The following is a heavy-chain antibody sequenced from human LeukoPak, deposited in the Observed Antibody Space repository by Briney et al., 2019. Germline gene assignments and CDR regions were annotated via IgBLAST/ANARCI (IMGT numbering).Heavy chain of an antibody. V-gene: IGHV3-30*04. J-gene: IGHJ3*02. Sequence: GGSLRLSCAASGFTFSSYAMHWVRQAPGKGLEWVAVISSDGSNKYYADSMKGRFTISRDNSKNSLYLQMNSLRAEDTAVYYCASYDAFDIWGRGTMVTVSS. CDR3: ASYDAFDI. CDR2: ISSDGSNK. CDR1: GFTFSSYA.